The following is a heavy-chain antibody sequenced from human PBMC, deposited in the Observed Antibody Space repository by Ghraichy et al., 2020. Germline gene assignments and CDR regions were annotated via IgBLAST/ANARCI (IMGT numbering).Heavy chain of an antibody. D-gene: IGHD3-10*01. Sequence: SETLSLTCAVSGYSISSGYYWGWIRQPPGKGLEWIGSIYHSGSTYYNPSLKSRVTISVDTSKNQFSLKLSSVTAADTAVYYCSGGSGSYYIWAFDIWGQGTMVTVSS. CDR3: SGGSGSYYIWAFDI. CDR1: GYSISSGYY. J-gene: IGHJ3*02. CDR2: IYHSGST. V-gene: IGHV4-38-2*01.